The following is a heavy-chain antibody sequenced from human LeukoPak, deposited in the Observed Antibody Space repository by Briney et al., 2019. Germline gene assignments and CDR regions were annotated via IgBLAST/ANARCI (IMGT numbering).Heavy chain of an antibody. Sequence: GGSLRLSCAASGFTFSSYAMHWVRQAPGKGLEWVAVISYDGSNKYYADSVKGRFTISRDNSKNTLYLQMNSLRAEDTAVYYCARDSSVYSYGAFDRYWGQGTLVTVSS. J-gene: IGHJ4*02. CDR3: ARDSSVYSYGAFDRY. D-gene: IGHD5-18*01. V-gene: IGHV3-30-3*01. CDR1: GFTFSSYA. CDR2: ISYDGSNK.